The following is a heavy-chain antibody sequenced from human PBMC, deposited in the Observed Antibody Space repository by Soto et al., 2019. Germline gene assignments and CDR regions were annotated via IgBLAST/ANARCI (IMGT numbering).Heavy chain of an antibody. CDR1: GYSFTSYW. Sequence: PGESLKISCKGSGYSFTSYWIGWVRQMPGKGLEWMGIIYPGDSDTRYSPSFQGQVTISADKSISTAYLQWSSLKASDTAMYYCARRKDTAMAYYGMDVRGQETTLTISS. V-gene: IGHV5-51*01. J-gene: IGHJ6*02. CDR2: IYPGDSDT. D-gene: IGHD5-18*01. CDR3: ARRKDTAMAYYGMDV.